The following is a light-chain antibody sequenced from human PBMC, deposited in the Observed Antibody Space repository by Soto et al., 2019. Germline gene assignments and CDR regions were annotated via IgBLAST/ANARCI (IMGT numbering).Light chain of an antibody. CDR3: QQGYSAPWT. CDR1: HSISTY. CDR2: AAS. V-gene: IGKV1-39*01. Sequence: DIQMTQSPSSLSASLGDRVTITCRASHSISTYLHWYQQTPGKHPELLIYAASNLQSGVPSRFSGGGSGTDFTLTISSLQPEDVATYYCQQGYSAPWTFGQGTKVEIK. J-gene: IGKJ1*01.